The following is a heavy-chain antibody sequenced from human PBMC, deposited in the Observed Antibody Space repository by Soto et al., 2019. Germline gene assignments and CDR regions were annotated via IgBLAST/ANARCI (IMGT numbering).Heavy chain of an antibody. CDR3: ARVRREFDNGGPVDE. J-gene: IGHJ4*02. CDR1: GGSISSYY. V-gene: IGHV4-59*08. CDR2: MYNTGST. D-gene: IGHD3-10*01. Sequence: SETLSLTCTVSGGSISSYYWSWIRQPPGKGLEWIGYMYNTGSTNYNPSLKSRVTISVDTSNNQFSLKLSSVTAADTAVYYCARVRREFDNGGPVDEWGQGTLVTVSS.